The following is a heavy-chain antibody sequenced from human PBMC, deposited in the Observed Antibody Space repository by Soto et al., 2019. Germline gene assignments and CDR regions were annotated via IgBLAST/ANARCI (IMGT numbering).Heavy chain of an antibody. CDR1: GASIINVDYY. D-gene: IGHD3-10*01. V-gene: IGHV4-30-4*01. CDR3: ARILMNYYRLDY. Sequence: SETLSLSSTVAGASIINVDYYLSVIRQPPGKGLEWIGHIYYSGSTYYDPSLKSRAGISVDSSKSQVSLKLTSVTAADTAVYFCARILMNYYRLDYWGQGALVTVSS. CDR2: IYYSGST. J-gene: IGHJ4*02.